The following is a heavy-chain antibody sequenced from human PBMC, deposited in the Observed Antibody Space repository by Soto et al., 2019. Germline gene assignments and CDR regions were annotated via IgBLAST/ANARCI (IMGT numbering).Heavy chain of an antibody. CDR2: ISGSGGST. J-gene: IGHJ2*01. Sequence: KWLEWVSAISGSGGSTYYADSGKGRFTISRDNDKKSLYLQMNSLRAEDTAVYYFFFQAEDGIRGVRSVSAFLLNRSSDL. V-gene: IGHV3-23*01. CDR3: FFQAEDGIRGVRSVSAFLLNRSSDL. D-gene: IGHD3-10*02.